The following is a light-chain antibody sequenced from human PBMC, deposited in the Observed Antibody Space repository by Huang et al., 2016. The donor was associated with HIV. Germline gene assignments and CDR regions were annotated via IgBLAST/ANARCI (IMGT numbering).Light chain of an antibody. CDR3: QQSYSTLLT. CDR2: AAS. J-gene: IGKJ4*01. CDR1: QTISTY. V-gene: IGKV1-39*01. Sequence: DIQMTQSPSSLSASVGDRVTITCRASQTISTYLNWYQQRPGKAPKLLIYAASSLQSGVPSRFSGSGSGTDFTLTISSLQPEDFATYYCQQSYSTLLTFGGGTKVAI.